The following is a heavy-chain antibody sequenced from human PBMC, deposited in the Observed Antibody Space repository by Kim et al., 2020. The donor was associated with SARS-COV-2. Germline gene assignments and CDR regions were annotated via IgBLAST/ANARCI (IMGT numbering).Heavy chain of an antibody. CDR3: ARVPHYDSSGYYFDD. D-gene: IGHD3-22*01. Sequence: GGSLRLSCAASGFTFSYHWLHWVRQAPGKGLVWVSRINTDGRITTYADSVKGRFTISRDNAKNTLYLEMNNLRVEDTAVYYCARVPHYDSSGYYFDDWGQGTLVSVSP. V-gene: IGHV3-74*01. CDR2: INTDGRIT. J-gene: IGHJ4*02. CDR1: GFTFSYHW.